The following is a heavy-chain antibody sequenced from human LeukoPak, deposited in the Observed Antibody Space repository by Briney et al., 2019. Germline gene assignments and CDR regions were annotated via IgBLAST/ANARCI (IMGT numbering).Heavy chain of an antibody. CDR3: ARGPVTGFGYMDV. V-gene: IGHV1-8*01. D-gene: IGHD1-20*01. CDR1: GYTFTSYD. CDR2: MNPNSGYT. Sequence: ASVKVSCTASGYTFTSYDMNWVRQATGQGLEWMGWMNPNSGYTGYAQKFQGRVTMTRNTSISTAYMELSSLRSEDTAMYYCARGPVTGFGYMDVWGKGTTVTVSS. J-gene: IGHJ6*03.